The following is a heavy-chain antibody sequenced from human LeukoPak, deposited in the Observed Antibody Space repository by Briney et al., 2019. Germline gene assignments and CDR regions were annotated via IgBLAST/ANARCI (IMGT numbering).Heavy chain of an antibody. Sequence: SETLSLTCTVSGGSISSSSYYWGWIRQPPGKGLEWIGSIYYSGSTYYNPSLKSRVTISVDTSKNQFSLKLSSVTAADTAVYYCARHERPHYGDYVIDYWGQGTLVTVSS. J-gene: IGHJ4*02. CDR1: GGSISSSSYY. D-gene: IGHD4-17*01. CDR3: ARHERPHYGDYVIDY. CDR2: IYYSGST. V-gene: IGHV4-39*01.